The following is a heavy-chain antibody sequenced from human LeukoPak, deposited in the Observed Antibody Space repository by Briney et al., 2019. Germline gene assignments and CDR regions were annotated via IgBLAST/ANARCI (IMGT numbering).Heavy chain of an antibody. D-gene: IGHD4-23*01. V-gene: IGHV4-39*01. J-gene: IGHJ4*02. Sequence: WVRQPPGKGLEWIGSIYYSGNTYYNPSLKSRVTISIDTSKNQFSLKLSSVTAADTAVYYCANSANYGGNSGYFDYWGQGTLVTVSS. CDR2: IYYSGNT. CDR3: ANSANYGGNSGYFDY.